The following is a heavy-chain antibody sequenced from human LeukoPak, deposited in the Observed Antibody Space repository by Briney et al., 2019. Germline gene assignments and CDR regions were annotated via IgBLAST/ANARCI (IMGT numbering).Heavy chain of an antibody. D-gene: IGHD2-15*01. CDR1: GYSISSDYY. CDR2: IYHSGST. CDR3: ARVLSFRRDYSPFGY. J-gene: IGHJ4*02. V-gene: IGHV4-38-2*02. Sequence: SETLSLTCTVSGYSISSDYYWGWVRQPPGKGLEWIGSIYHSGSTYYNPSLKSRVTISVDTSKNQFSLKLTSVTAADTAVYYCARVLSFRRDYSPFGYWGQGTLVTVSS.